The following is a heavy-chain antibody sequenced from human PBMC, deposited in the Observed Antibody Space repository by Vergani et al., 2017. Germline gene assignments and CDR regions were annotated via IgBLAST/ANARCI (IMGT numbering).Heavy chain of an antibody. J-gene: IGHJ4*02. CDR2: IYYNGNT. V-gene: IGHV4-30-4*08. D-gene: IGHD3-16*02. Sequence: QVQLQESGPGLVKPSQTLSRTCTVSGGSISSGDYYWSWIRQPPGKGLEWIGYIYYNGNTYYNPSLKSRVTISVDTSKNQFSLKLSSVTAADTAVYYSARGRLRDLSLHTFDFWGQGTLVTVSS. CDR3: ARGRLRDLSLHTFDF. CDR1: GGSISSGDYY.